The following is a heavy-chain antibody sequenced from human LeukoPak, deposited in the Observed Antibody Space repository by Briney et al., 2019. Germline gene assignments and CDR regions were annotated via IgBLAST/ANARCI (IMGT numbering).Heavy chain of an antibody. CDR1: GGSISSYY. V-gene: IGHV4-59*08. Sequence: SETLSLTCTVSGGSISSYYWSWIRQPPGKGLEWIGYIYYSGSTNYNPSLKSRVTISVDTSKNQFSLKLTSVTAADTAVYYWVRGYSGYPYYLDYWGQGTLVTVSS. CDR3: VRGYSGYPYYLDY. CDR2: IYYSGST. J-gene: IGHJ4*02. D-gene: IGHD5-12*01.